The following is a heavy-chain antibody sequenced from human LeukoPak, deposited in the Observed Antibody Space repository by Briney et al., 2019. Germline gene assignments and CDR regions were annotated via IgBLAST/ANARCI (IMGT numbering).Heavy chain of an antibody. V-gene: IGHV1-18*01. CDR3: ARESSRYYHVDY. D-gene: IGHD3-22*01. CDR1: GFTFTNYG. J-gene: IGHJ4*02. CDR2: ISAYNGNI. Sequence: ASVKVSCTASGFTFTNYGFSWVRQAPGQGLEWMGWISAYNGNINYAQKFQGRVTMTTDTFTSTVYMDLKDLRSDDTAVYYCARESSRYYHVDYWGQGTLVTVSS.